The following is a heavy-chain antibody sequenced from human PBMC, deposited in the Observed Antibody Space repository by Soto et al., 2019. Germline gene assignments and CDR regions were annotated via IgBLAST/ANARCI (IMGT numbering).Heavy chain of an antibody. V-gene: IGHV3-23*01. Sequence: GGSLRLSCAACGFTLSSYTMNWVRQAPGKGLEWVSGVSGRGADKFYADSVKGRFTISRDNSINLLFLQMNGLRAEDTAVYLCAVTRLYDNSDYHRDGFNFWGQGTRVTVSS. CDR3: AVTRLYDNSDYHRDGFNF. J-gene: IGHJ3*01. CDR1: GFTLSSYT. D-gene: IGHD3-22*01. CDR2: VSGRGADK.